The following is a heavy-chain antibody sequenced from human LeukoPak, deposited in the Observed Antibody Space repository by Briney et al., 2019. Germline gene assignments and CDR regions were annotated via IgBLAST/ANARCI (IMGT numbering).Heavy chain of an antibody. Sequence: PSQTLSLTCTVSGDSINNYYWNYIRQPAGKGLEWIGRIHSSGTTTYSPSLQSRVTISMDTSKNQFSLELSSVTAADTAVYYCARDPQAAGYFDFWGQGTLVTVSS. V-gene: IGHV4-4*07. J-gene: IGHJ4*02. CDR1: GDSINNYY. CDR3: ARDPQAAGYFDF. D-gene: IGHD6-19*01. CDR2: IHSSGTT.